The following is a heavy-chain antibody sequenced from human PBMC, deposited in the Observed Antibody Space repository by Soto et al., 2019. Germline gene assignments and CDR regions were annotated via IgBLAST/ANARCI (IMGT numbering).Heavy chain of an antibody. CDR3: ARHGFGSRHGLVDV. CDR1: GGSITNYY. CDR2: IQYNGYS. Sequence: QVQLQESGPGLVKPSETLSLTCTVSGGSITNYYCSWFRQPPGKGLEWIGYIQYNGYSAYNLSLKRRVTMSMDTSKPQSSLMLESVTATDTAVYYCARHGFGSRHGLVDVWGQGTTVIVSS. V-gene: IGHV4-59*08. D-gene: IGHD3-10*01. J-gene: IGHJ6*02.